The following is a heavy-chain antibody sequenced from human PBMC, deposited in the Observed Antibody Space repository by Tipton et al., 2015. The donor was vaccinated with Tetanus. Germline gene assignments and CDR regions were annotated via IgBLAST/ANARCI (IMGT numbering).Heavy chain of an antibody. CDR2: IYHSGST. CDR1: GGSISSGGYS. CDR3: ARVVIWFGAPPSHVDY. V-gene: IGHV4-30-2*01. J-gene: IGHJ4*02. Sequence: TLSLTCAVSGGSISSGGYSWSWIRQPPGKGLEWIGYIYHSGSTYYNPSLKSRVTISVDRSKNQFSLKLGSVTAADTAVYYCARVVIWFGAPPSHVDYWGQGTLVTVSS. D-gene: IGHD3-10*01.